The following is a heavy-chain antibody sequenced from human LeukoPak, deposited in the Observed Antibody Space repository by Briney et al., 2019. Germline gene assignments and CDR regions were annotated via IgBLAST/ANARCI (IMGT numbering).Heavy chain of an antibody. V-gene: IGHV4-4*07. D-gene: IGHD2-15*01. J-gene: IGHJ5*02. CDR3: ARDRRDQSGWYYIPGGS. CDR2: IYTSGST. Sequence: PSETLSLTXTVSGGSISSYYWSWIRQPAGKGLEWIGRIYTSGSTNYNPSLKSRVTMSVDTSKNQFSLKLSSVTPADTAVYYCARDRRDQSGWYYIPGGSWGQGTLVTVSS. CDR1: GGSISSYY.